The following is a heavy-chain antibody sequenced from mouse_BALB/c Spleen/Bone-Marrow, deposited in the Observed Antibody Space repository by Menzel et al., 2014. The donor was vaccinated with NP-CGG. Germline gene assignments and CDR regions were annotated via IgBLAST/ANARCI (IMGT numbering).Heavy chain of an antibody. CDR3: ARDGNYGAY. D-gene: IGHD2-1*01. Sequence: VQLQQSGAVLMKPGASVKISCKATGYTFSSYWIEWVKQRPGHGLEWIGEILPGSGSTNYNEKFKGKATFTADTSSNTAYMQLSSLTSEDSAVYYCARDGNYGAYWGQGTLVTVSA. CDR2: ILPGSGST. CDR1: GYTFSSYW. J-gene: IGHJ3*01. V-gene: IGHV1-9*01.